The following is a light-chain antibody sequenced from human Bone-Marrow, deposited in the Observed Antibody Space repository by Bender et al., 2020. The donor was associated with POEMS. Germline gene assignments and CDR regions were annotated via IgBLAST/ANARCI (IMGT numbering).Light chain of an antibody. J-gene: IGLJ2*01. CDR3: VAWDDTLNGWV. CDR1: ASDRGTTP. V-gene: IGLV1-44*01. CDR2: RNN. Sequence: QSVLTQPPSASATPGQRVTISCSRSASDRGTTPINWYQHLPGTAPKLLIYRNNQRASGVPDRFSGSMSGTSASLAIRGLHSEDEADYYCVAWDDTLNGWVFGGGTKLTVL.